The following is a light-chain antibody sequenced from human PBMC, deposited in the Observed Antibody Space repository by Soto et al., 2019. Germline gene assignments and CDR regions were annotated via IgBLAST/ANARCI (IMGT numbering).Light chain of an antibody. CDR3: QQSYSTPRT. J-gene: IGKJ2*01. V-gene: IGKV1-39*01. CDR2: AAS. CDR1: QSISNY. Sequence: DIQMTQSPSSQSASVGDRVTITGRESQSISNYLNWYQQKPGKAPKLLIYAASNLQSGVPSRFSGSGSGTDFTLTISSLQPEDFATYSCQQSYSTPRTFGQGTNLEIK.